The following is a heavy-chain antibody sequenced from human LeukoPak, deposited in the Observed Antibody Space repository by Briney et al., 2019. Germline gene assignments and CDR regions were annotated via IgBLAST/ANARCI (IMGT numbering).Heavy chain of an antibody. V-gene: IGHV3-15*01. Sequence: GGSLRLSCAASGFTFTNAWMSWVRQAPGKGLEWVGRIKSKTDGGTTDYAAPVKGRFTISRDDSKNTLYLEMNSLKIEDTAVYYCTTGRSGGSCPYWGQGTLVTVSS. D-gene: IGHD2-15*01. CDR2: IKSKTDGGTT. J-gene: IGHJ4*02. CDR3: TTGRSGGSCPY. CDR1: GFTFTNAW.